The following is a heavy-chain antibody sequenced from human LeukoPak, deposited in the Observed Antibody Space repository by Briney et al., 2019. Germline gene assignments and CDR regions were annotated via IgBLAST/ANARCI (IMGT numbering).Heavy chain of an antibody. Sequence: PSETLSLTCTVSGGSISSSSSYYWGWIRQPPGKGLEWIGNIYYGGSTYYNPSLKSRVTISIDTSKNQFSLKLSSVTAADTAVYYCARDGRVRGGRDWIDPWGQGTLVTVSS. CDR3: ARDGRVRGGRDWIDP. D-gene: IGHD3-10*01. V-gene: IGHV4-39*07. CDR1: GGSISSSSSYY. J-gene: IGHJ5*02. CDR2: IYYGGST.